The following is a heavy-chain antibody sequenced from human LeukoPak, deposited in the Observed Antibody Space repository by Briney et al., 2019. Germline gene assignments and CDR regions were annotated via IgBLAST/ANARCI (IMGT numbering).Heavy chain of an antibody. CDR2: IYYSGST. CDR1: GGSISSYY. D-gene: IGHD2-2*01. V-gene: IGHV4-59*01. Sequence: PSETLSLTCTVSGGSISSYYWSWIRQPPGKGLEWIGCIYYSGSTNYNPSLKSRVTISVDTSKNQFSLKLSSVTAADTAVYYCARVGYCSSTSCPGGFDPWGQGTLVTVSS. CDR3: ARVGYCSSTSCPGGFDP. J-gene: IGHJ5*02.